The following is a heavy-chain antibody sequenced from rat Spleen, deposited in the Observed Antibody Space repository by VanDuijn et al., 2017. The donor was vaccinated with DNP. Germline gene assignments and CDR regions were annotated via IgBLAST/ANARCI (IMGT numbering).Heavy chain of an antibody. CDR2: IWAGGST. D-gene: IGHD1-12*02. CDR3: ARHFYDGTYYYGFDY. J-gene: IGHJ2*01. CDR1: GFSLTSNG. Sequence: QVQLEESGPGLMQPSETLSLTCTVSGFSLTSNGVGWVRQPLGKGLVWMGTIWAGGSTSYNSAVQSRLGISMDTSKGQVFLKINSLQPEDTGTYYCARHFYDGTYYYGFDYWGQGVMVTVSS. V-gene: IGHV2-72*01.